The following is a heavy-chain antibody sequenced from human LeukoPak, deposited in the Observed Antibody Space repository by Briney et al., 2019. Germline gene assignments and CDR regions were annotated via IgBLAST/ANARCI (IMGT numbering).Heavy chain of an antibody. CDR1: GGSFSGYY. D-gene: IGHD3-10*01. J-gene: IGHJ4*02. CDR2: ISHSGST. V-gene: IGHV4-34*01. CDR3: TRCSYGYSDY. Sequence: SETLSLTCAVYGGSFSGYYWSWIRQPPGKGLEWIGEISHSGSTNYNPSLKSRVTISVDTSKNQFSLKLSSVTAADTAVYYCTRCSYGYSDYWGQGTLVTVSS.